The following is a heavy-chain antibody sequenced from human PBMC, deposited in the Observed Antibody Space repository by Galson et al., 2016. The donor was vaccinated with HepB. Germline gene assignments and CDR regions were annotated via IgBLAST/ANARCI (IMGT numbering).Heavy chain of an antibody. D-gene: IGHD3-10*01. J-gene: IGHJ6*02. CDR2: ISDDGGKT. V-gene: IGHV3-7*03. CDR3: ARVITMVRGILKQRDYYGMDV. CDR1: GFSIRKYW. Sequence: SLRLSCAASGFSIRKYWMQWVRLVPGKGLEWVASISDDGGKTYHVDSVKGRFTISRDNSKNTLYLQMNSLRAEDTAVYYCARVITMVRGILKQRDYYGMDVWGQGTTVTVSS.